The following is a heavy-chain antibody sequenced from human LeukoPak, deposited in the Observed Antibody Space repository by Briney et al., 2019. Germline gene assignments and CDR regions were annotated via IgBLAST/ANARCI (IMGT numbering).Heavy chain of an antibody. V-gene: IGHV1-69*01. CDR2: IIPIFGTA. CDR3: ARGYVDIVATLDY. CDR1: GGTFSSYA. Sequence: SVKVSCKASGGTFSSYAISWVRQAPGQGLEWMGGIIPIFGTANYAQKFQGRVTITADESTSTAYMELSSLRSEDTAVYYCARGYVDIVATLDYWGQGTLVTVSS. D-gene: IGHD5-12*01. J-gene: IGHJ4*02.